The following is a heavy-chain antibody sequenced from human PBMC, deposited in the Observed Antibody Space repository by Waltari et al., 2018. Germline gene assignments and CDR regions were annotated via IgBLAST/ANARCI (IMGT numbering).Heavy chain of an antibody. CDR3: ARGVGDGPTDWFDP. CDR1: GGTFTPYA. CDR2: IIPIFGTA. J-gene: IGHJ5*02. V-gene: IGHV1-69*12. Sequence: QLQLLQSGAEVKKPGSSVKVSCKASGGTFTPYAIRSVRQAPGQGLEWMGWIIPIFGTANYAQKLQGRVTITADESTSTAYMELSSLRSEDTAVYYCARGVGDGPTDWFDPWGQGTLVTVSS.